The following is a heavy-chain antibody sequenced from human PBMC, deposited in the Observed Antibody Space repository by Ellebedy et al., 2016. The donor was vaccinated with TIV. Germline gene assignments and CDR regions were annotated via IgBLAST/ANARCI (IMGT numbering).Heavy chain of an antibody. CDR2: IRSKDYGGTT. Sequence: GESLKISXTASGFTFGDYDMSWFRQAPGKGLEWVGFIRSKDYGGTTEYAASVEGRFTITRDDSKSIAYLQMNSLKTEDTAVYYCTRDPSGSYPYSYYYGMDVWGQGTTVTVSS. CDR3: TRDPSGSYPYSYYYGMDV. D-gene: IGHD1-26*01. CDR1: GFTFGDYD. J-gene: IGHJ6*02. V-gene: IGHV3-49*03.